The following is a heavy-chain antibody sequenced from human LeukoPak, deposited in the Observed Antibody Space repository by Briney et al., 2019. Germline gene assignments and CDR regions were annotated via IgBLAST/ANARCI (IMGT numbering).Heavy chain of an antibody. CDR2: IHTSGST. Sequence: TSETLSLTCTVSGGSIRTYYWSWIRQPAGKALEWIGRIHTSGSTDYNPSLEGRVSMSVDTSKNQFSLKLRSVTAADTAVYYCAREGSMTARPFVSIDYWGQGTLVTVSS. J-gene: IGHJ4*02. CDR1: GGSIRTYY. CDR3: AREGSMTARPFVSIDY. V-gene: IGHV4-4*07. D-gene: IGHD6-6*01.